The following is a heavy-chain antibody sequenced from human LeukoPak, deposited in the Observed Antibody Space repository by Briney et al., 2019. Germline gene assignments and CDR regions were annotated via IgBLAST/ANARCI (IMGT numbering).Heavy chain of an antibody. V-gene: IGHV3-30*03. CDR1: GFTFSSYG. Sequence: SLRLSCAASGFTFSSYGMHWVRQAPGKGLEWVAVISYDGSNKYYADSVKGRFTISRDNSKNTLYLQMNSLRAEDTAVYYCAREDTAIDYWGQGTLVTVSS. CDR2: ISYDGSNK. D-gene: IGHD5-18*01. J-gene: IGHJ4*02. CDR3: AREDTAIDY.